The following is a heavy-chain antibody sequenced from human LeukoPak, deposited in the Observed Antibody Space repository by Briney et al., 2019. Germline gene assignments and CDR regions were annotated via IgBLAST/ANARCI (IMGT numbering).Heavy chain of an antibody. CDR2: IIPILGIA. CDR3: ARVYRITGTTIDP. J-gene: IGHJ5*02. V-gene: IGHV1-69*04. D-gene: IGHD1-7*01. Sequence: ASVKVSCKASGGTFSSYAISWVRQAPGQGLEWMGRIIPILGIANYAQKLQGRVTMTTDTSTSTAYMELRSLRSDDTAVYYCARVYRITGTTIDPWGQGTLVTVSS. CDR1: GGTFSSYA.